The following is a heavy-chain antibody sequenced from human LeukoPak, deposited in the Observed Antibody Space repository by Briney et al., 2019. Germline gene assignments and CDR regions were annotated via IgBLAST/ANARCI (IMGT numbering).Heavy chain of an antibody. D-gene: IGHD6-19*01. CDR2: ISSNGGST. J-gene: IGHJ3*02. CDR3: ARGLALNIAVAANGAFDI. CDR1: GFTFSSHA. Sequence: PGGSLRLSCAASGFTFSSHAMHWVRQAPGKGLEYVSAISSNGGSTYYANSVKGRFTISRDNSKSTLYLQMGSLTTEDMAVYYCARGLALNIAVAANGAFDIWGQGTMVTVSS. V-gene: IGHV3-64*01.